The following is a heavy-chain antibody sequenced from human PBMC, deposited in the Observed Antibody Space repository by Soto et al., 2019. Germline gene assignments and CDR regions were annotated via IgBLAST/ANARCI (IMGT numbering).Heavy chain of an antibody. CDR2: IIPIFGTA. CDR1: GGTFSSYA. D-gene: IGHD6-19*01. V-gene: IGHV1-69*13. J-gene: IGHJ4*02. CDR3: ATHLNSGWSFDY. Sequence: SVKVSCKASGGTFSSYAISWVRQAPGQGLEWMGGIIPIFGTANYAQKFQGRVTITADESTSTAYMELSSLRSEDTAVYYCATHLNSGWSFDYWGQGTLVTVSS.